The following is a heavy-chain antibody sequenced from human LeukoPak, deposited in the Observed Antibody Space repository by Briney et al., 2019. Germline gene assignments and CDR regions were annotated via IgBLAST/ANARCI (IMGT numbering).Heavy chain of an antibody. V-gene: IGHV4-4*07. CDR2: IRSDGTT. D-gene: IGHD3-22*01. CDR1: GGSISSYY. Sequence: SETLSLTCTVSGGSISSYYWNWLRQPAGKGLEWIGRIRSDGTTYANPSLESAVTMSVDTSNNHISLRLSSATAADTAVYYCARSTGFYTTYYMDVWGKGTTVTAS. J-gene: IGHJ6*03. CDR3: ARSTGFYTTYYMDV.